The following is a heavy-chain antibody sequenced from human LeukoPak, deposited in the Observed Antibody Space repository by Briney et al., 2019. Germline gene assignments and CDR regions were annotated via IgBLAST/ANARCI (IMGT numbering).Heavy chain of an antibody. D-gene: IGHD3-10*01. CDR2: IYYSGNT. V-gene: IGHV4-39*07. CDR1: GGSISNSSYY. J-gene: IGHJ5*02. CDR3: ARDQDYYGSGSYGPDH. Sequence: SETLSLTCTVSGGSISNSSYYWGWIRQPPGKGLEWIGSIYYSGNTYYNPSLKSRVTISVDTSKNQFSLKLSSVTAADTAVYYCARDQDYYGSGSYGPDHWGQGTLVTVSS.